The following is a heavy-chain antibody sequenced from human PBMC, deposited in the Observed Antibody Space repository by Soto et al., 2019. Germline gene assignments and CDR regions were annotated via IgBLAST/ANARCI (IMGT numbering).Heavy chain of an antibody. Sequence: SETLSLTCTVSGASISSYYWSWIRQPPGKGLEWIGYVYYSESTNYNPSLKSRVTISVDASKNQFSLKLSSVTAADTAVYYCARHWPGSRSYTFDYWGPGTLVTVSS. D-gene: IGHD1-26*01. CDR2: VYYSEST. CDR3: ARHWPGSRSYTFDY. CDR1: GASISSYY. J-gene: IGHJ4*02. V-gene: IGHV4-59*08.